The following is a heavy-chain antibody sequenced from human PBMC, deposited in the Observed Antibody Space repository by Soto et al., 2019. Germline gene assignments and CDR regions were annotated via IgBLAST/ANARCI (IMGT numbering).Heavy chain of an antibody. J-gene: IGHJ6*02. CDR1: GGTFSSYA. D-gene: IGHD6-6*01. CDR2: IIPIFGTA. Sequence: QVQLVQSGAEVKKPGSSVKVSCKASGGTFSSYALSWVRQAPGQGLEWMGGIIPIFGTANYAQKFQGSVTITADKSTNTAYMELSSLRSEDTAVYYCARDPRVGIAGRPGYDYYGMDVWGQGNTVTVSS. V-gene: IGHV1-69*06. CDR3: ARDPRVGIAGRPGYDYYGMDV.